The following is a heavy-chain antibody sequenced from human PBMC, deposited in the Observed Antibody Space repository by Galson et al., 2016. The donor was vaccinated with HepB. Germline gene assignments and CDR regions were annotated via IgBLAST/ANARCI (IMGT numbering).Heavy chain of an antibody. CDR2: IWSDGSNN. V-gene: IGHV3-33*06. J-gene: IGHJ4*02. CDR3: AKVFRDDFWSGCSLDY. CDR1: GFTFSNYD. D-gene: IGHD3-3*01. Sequence: SLRLSCAASGFTFSNYDMHWVRQAPGKGLEWLAVIWSDGSNNYYVDSEKGRFTISRDNSNTTLYLRVNSLRAEDTAVYYCAKVFRDDFWSGCSLDYWGQGTLVTVSS.